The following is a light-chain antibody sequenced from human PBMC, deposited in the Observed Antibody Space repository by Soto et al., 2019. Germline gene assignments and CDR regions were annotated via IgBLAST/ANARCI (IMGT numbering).Light chain of an antibody. CDR1: SSDVGAYNF. Sequence: QSALTQPASVSGSPGQSITISCTGTSSDVGAYNFVSWYQHHPGRAPKLIIYEVTIRPSGVSNRFSGSTSGSTASLTISGLQTEDEADYYCCSYVGASTYVFGTGTKLTVL. V-gene: IGLV2-23*02. J-gene: IGLJ1*01. CDR3: CSYVGASTYV. CDR2: EVT.